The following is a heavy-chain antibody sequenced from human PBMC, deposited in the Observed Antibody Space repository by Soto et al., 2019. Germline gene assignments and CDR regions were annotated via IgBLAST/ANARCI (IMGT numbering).Heavy chain of an antibody. V-gene: IGHV1-18*01. CDR1: GYTFRNFG. J-gene: IGHJ4*02. D-gene: IGHD4-17*01. CDR2: ISADNANA. Sequence: QIQLLQSGAEVKKPGASVKVTCKASGYTFRNFGISWVRQAPGQGLEWMGWISADNANANYAQKFQGRLTMTADTSTSTAYMELRSLRSEDTAVYYCARETSYFDYWGQGTLVTVSS. CDR3: ARETSYFDY.